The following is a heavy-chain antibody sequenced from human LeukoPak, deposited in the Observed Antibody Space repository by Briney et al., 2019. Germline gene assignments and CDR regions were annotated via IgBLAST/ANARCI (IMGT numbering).Heavy chain of an antibody. CDR2: IQSDGSNT. V-gene: IGHV3-30*02. D-gene: IGHD2-15*01. Sequence: PGGSLRLSCAASGFTFSNYGMHWVRQAPGRGLEWVALIQSDGSNTYSADSVKGRFTISRDNPRNTLHLQMNRLRPEDTAVHYCAKRYCKSATCRSDMDAWGQGTTVTVSS. CDR1: GFTFSNYG. CDR3: AKRYCKSATCRSDMDA. J-gene: IGHJ6*02.